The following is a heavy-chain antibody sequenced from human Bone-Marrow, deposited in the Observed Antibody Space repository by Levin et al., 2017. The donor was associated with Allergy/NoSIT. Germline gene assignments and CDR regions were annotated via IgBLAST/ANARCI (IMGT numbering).Heavy chain of an antibody. CDR2: VYFEDSDT. D-gene: IGHD4-17*01. J-gene: IGHJ5*02. CDR3: ARGSDYDTSSFDP. V-gene: IGHV5-51*01. CDR1: GFSFVNYW. Sequence: PGESLKISCEGSGFSFVNYWIGWVRQRPGKGLEWMGMVYFEDSDTRYSPSFQGQVTMSADKSTTTAYLQWTSLKASDTALYYCARGSDYDTSSFDPWGQGTLVTVSS.